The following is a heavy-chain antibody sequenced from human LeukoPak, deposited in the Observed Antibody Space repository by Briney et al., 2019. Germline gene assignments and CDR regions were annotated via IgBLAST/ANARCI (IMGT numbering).Heavy chain of an antibody. V-gene: IGHV1-2*02. D-gene: IGHD6-13*01. CDR3: ARDHLAAAAAFDP. J-gene: IGHJ5*02. CDR1: GYTFTGYY. CDR2: INPNSGGT. Sequence: GASVKVSCKASGYTFTGYYMHWVRQAPGQGLEWMGWINPNSGGTNYAQKFQGRVTMTRDTSISTAYMELSRLRSDDTAVYYCARDHLAAAAAFDPWGQGTLVTVSS.